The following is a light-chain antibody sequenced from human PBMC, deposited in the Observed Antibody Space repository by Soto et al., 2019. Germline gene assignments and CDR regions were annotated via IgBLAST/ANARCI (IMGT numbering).Light chain of an antibody. CDR2: GAS. V-gene: IGKV3-20*01. Sequence: EIVLTQSPGTLSLSPGERATLSCRASQSVSSSYLAWYQHKPGQAPRLLIYGASSRATGIPDRFIGSGSGTNFTLTISSLEPEDFAVYYCQQYDSSLFTFGPGTKVDIK. CDR1: QSVSSSY. CDR3: QQYDSSLFT. J-gene: IGKJ3*01.